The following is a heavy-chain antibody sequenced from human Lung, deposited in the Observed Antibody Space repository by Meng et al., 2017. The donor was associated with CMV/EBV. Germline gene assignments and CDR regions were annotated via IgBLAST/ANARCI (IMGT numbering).Heavy chain of an antibody. J-gene: IGHJ5*02. Sequence: CAASGFTFSSYAMHWVRQAPGKGLEWVAVVSYDGHTKYYADSVTGRFTISRDNSKNTLYLQMNNLRAEDTAVYYCAREWGLYSWFDPWGQGTLVTVSS. CDR3: AREWGLYSWFDP. D-gene: IGHD3-16*01. CDR1: GFTFSSYA. V-gene: IGHV3-30-3*01. CDR2: VSYDGHTK.